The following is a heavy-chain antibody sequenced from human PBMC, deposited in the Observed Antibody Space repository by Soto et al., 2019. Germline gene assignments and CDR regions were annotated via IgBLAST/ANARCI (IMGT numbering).Heavy chain of an antibody. D-gene: IGHD6-13*01. J-gene: IGHJ6*02. V-gene: IGHV4-59*08. Sequence: SSETLSLTCTVSGGSMISYYWSWIRQPPGRGLEWIGFIYYAGSTKYNPSLNSRVTISVDTSKNQFSLKLSSVTAADTGVYFCARGRVSHYYYYYYGMDVWGQGTTVTVSS. CDR1: GGSMISYY. CDR3: ARGRVSHYYYYYYGMDV. CDR2: IYYAGST.